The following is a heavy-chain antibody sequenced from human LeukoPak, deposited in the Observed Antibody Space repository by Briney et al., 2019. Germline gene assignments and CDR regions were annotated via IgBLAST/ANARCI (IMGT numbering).Heavy chain of an antibody. CDR2: IYSGGST. Sequence: GGSLRLSCAASEFSVGSNYMTWVRQAPGKGLEWVSLIYSGGSTYYADSVKGRFTISRDNSKNTLYLQMNSLRAEDTAVYYCARRPHYRYCSSTSCPSWFDPWGQGTLVTVSS. V-gene: IGHV3-66*04. CDR1: EFSVGSNY. D-gene: IGHD2-2*01. CDR3: ARRPHYRYCSSTSCPSWFDP. J-gene: IGHJ5*02.